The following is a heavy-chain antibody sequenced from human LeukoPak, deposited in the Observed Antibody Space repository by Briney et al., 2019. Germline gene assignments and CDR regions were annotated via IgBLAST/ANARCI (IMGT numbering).Heavy chain of an antibody. D-gene: IGHD1-1*01. Sequence: SGTLSLTCGVSGGSISTTNWWTLVRQPPGEGLEWIGEVHLSGRTHYNPSLESRVTMSVDMSENHISLRLTSVTAADTAVYYCARGRYNWNDPTLMDVWGLGTTVTVSS. CDR2: VHLSGRT. V-gene: IGHV4-4*02. CDR3: ARGRYNWNDPTLMDV. J-gene: IGHJ6*02. CDR1: GGSISTTNW.